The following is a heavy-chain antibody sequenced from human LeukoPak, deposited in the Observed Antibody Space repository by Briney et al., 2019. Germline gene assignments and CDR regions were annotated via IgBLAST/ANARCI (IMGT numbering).Heavy chain of an antibody. CDR3: TKAPAGPEYSDNWRFGYNWFDP. CDR1: GFIFSSYG. CDR2: IGTSGSSR. J-gene: IGHJ5*02. V-gene: IGHV3-23*01. Sequence: GGSLRLSCVASGFIFSSYGMSWVRQAPGKGPEWVSAIGTSGSSRYYADSVKGRFTISRDNSRNTLYLQMNSLRAEDTAIYYCTKAPAGPEYSDNWRFGYNWFDPWGQGTLVTVSS. D-gene: IGHD1-1*01.